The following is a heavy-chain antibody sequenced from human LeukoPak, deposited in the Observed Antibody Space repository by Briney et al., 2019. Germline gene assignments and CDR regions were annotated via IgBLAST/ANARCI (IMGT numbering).Heavy chain of an antibody. Sequence: PGGSLRLSCTASGFTFSSSGMNWVRQAPGKGPEWVSFIGTNSRTTYYGDSVKGRFTISRDNAKNSLYLQMDSLRAEDTAVYYCAKDFLIDPLWGQGTLVAVSS. V-gene: IGHV3-48*01. D-gene: IGHD2-21*01. CDR2: IGTNSRTT. CDR3: AKDFLIDPL. J-gene: IGHJ4*02. CDR1: GFTFSSSG.